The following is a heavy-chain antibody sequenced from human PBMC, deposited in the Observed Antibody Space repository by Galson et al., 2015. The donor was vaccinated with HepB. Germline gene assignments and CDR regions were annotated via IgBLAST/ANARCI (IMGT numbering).Heavy chain of an antibody. CDR2: IRSKANSYAT. V-gene: IGHV3-73*01. Sequence: SLRLSCAASGFTFSGYAMNWVRQAPGKGLEWVGCIRSKANSYATAYAASVKGRFTISRDDSKNTAYLQMNSLKTEDTAVYYCTSLFPVLRAAAIGGWFGAWGQGTLVTVSS. CDR3: TSLFPVLRAAAIGGWFGA. J-gene: IGHJ5*02. CDR1: GFTFSGYA. D-gene: IGHD6-13*01.